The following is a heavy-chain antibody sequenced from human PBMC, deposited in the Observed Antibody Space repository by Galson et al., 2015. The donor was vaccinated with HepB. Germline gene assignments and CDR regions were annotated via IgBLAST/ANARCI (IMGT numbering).Heavy chain of an antibody. CDR3: AHSGERDIVVVPAAIDAFDI. D-gene: IGHD2-2*01. CDR1: GFSLSTSGVG. V-gene: IGHV2-5*01. J-gene: IGHJ3*02. CDR2: IYWNDDK. Sequence: PALVKPTQTLTLTCTFSGFSLSTSGVGVGWIRQPPGKALEWLALIYWNDDKRYSPSLKSRLTITKDTSKNQVVLTMTNMDPVDTATHYCAHSGERDIVVVPAAIDAFDIWGQGTMVTVSS.